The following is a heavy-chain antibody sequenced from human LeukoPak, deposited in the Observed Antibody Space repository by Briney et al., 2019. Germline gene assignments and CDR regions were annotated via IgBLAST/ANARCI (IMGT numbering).Heavy chain of an antibody. CDR2: ISSSGTYA. Sequence: GGSLRLSCVASGFTFSDYYMSWIRQAPGKGLQYVSYISSSGTYANYANSVKGRFTSSRDNAKNSLYLQMNSLRADDTAVYYCARGGYDILTGTSFFDPWGQGTLVTVSS. CDR3: ARGGYDILTGTSFFDP. D-gene: IGHD3-9*01. CDR1: GFTFSDYY. J-gene: IGHJ5*02. V-gene: IGHV3-11*05.